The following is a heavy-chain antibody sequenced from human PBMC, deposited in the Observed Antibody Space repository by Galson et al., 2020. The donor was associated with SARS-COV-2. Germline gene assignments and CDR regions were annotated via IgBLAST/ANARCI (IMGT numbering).Heavy chain of an antibody. CDR2: ISSSSSYI. CDR3: ARGIYDSSEPCDAFDI. J-gene: IGHJ3*02. Sequence: GGSLRLSCATSGFTFSTYSMNWVRQAPGKGLEWVSSISSSSSYIYHADSVKGRFTISRDNAKNSLYLQMNSLRAEDTAVYYCARGIYDSSEPCDAFDIWGQGTMVTVS. V-gene: IGHV3-21*01. CDR1: GFTFSTYS. D-gene: IGHD3-22*01.